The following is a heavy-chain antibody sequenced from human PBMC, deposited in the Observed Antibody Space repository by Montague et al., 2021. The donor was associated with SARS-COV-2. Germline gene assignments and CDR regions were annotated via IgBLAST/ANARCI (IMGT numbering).Heavy chain of an antibody. CDR2: IYYTGNT. V-gene: IGHV4-39*02. J-gene: IGHJ3*01. Sequence: SDTLSLTCTVSGGSITNNIDYWAWIRQPPGKGLEWIGSIYYTGNTYYNPSLKSRVTISVVTSKNHFTLKLSSVTAAETAVYYCARLKRYFDSSGSPSASDFWGQGTKVTVSS. D-gene: IGHD3-22*01. CDR3: ARLKRYFDSSGSPSASDF. CDR1: GGSITNNIDY.